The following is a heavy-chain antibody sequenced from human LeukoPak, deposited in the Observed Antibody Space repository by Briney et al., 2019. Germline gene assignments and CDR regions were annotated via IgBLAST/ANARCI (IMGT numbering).Heavy chain of an antibody. V-gene: IGHV3-7*01. J-gene: IGHJ6*03. Sequence: GGSLRLSCAASGFTFSSSWMSWVRQAPGKGLEWVANIKQDGSEKYYVDSVKGRFTISRDNAKNSLYLQMNSLRAEDTAVYYCAREVRGVYYYYMDVWGKGTTVTVSS. CDR1: GFTFSSSW. CDR2: IKQDGSEK. CDR3: AREVRGVYYYYMDV. D-gene: IGHD3-10*01.